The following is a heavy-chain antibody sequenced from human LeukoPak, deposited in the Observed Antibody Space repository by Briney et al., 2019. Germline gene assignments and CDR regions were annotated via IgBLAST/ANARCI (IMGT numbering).Heavy chain of an antibody. D-gene: IGHD3-16*01. V-gene: IGHV4-4*07. CDR3: ARDLGLYDYVWGSYRHDAFDI. J-gene: IGHJ3*02. Sequence: PSETLSLTCTVPGGSISSYYWSWIRQPAGKGLEWIGRIYTSGSTNYDPSLKSRVTMSVDTSKNQFSLKLSSVTAADTAVYYCARDLGLYDYVWGSYRHDAFDIWGQGTMVTVSS. CDR1: GGSISSYY. CDR2: IYTSGST.